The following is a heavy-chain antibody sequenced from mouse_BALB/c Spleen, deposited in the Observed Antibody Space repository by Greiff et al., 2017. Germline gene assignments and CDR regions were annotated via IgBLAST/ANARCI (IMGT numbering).Heavy chain of an antibody. CDR1: GYAFTNYL. CDR2: INPGSGGT. Sequence: QVHVKQSGAELVRPGTSVKVSCKASGYAFTNYLIEWVKQRPGQGLEWIGVINPGSGGTNYNEKFKGKATLTADKSSSTAYMQLSSLTSDDSAVYFCARPYDYDDYYAMDYWGQGTSVTVSS. CDR3: ARPYDYDDYYAMDY. V-gene: IGHV1-54*01. D-gene: IGHD2-4*01. J-gene: IGHJ4*01.